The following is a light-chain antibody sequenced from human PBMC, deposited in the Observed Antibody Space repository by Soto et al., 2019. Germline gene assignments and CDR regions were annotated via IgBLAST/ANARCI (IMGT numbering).Light chain of an antibody. CDR1: QSVSSIY. V-gene: IGKV3-20*01. J-gene: IGKJ2*01. Sequence: EIVLTQSPGTLSLSPGERATLSCRASQSVSSIYFAWYQQKPGQAPRLLIYGASSRATGIPDRFSGSGSGTDFTLTISRLEPDEFSVYYCQQYVSSPPYPLGQGTKLEIK. CDR2: GAS. CDR3: QQYVSSPPYP.